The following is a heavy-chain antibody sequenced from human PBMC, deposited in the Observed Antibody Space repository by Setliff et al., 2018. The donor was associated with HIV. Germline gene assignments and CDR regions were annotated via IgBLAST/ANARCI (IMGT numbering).Heavy chain of an antibody. D-gene: IGHD1-26*01. J-gene: IGHJ3*02. CDR1: GDSIGTYS. Sequence: PSETLSLTCAVSGDSIGTYSWHWLRQPPGKGLEWIGSIYHSGSTYYNPSLKSRVTISVDTSTDQFSLKVSSVTAADTAVYYCARDGDSGTLYDAFDIWGQGTMVTV. CDR2: IYHSGST. CDR3: ARDGDSGTLYDAFDI. V-gene: IGHV4-38-2*02.